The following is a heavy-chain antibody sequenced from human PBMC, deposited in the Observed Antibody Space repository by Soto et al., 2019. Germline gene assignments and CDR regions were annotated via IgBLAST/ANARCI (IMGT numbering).Heavy chain of an antibody. CDR3: AREPNYFDY. J-gene: IGHJ4*02. Sequence: QVQLVQSGAEVKKPAASVKVSCKASGYTFTSYGISWVRQAPGQGLEWMGWISAYNGNTKYAQKLQGRVTMTTDKSTSTAYMELRGLRSDDTAVYYSAREPNYFDYWGQGTLVTVSS. CDR2: ISAYNGNT. CDR1: GYTFTSYG. V-gene: IGHV1-18*01.